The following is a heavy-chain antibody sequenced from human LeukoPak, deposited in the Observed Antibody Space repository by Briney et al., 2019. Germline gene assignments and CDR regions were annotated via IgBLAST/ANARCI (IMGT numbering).Heavy chain of an antibody. CDR3: ARSSARVYFDY. V-gene: IGHV4-59*01. J-gene: IGHJ4*02. Sequence: PSETLSLTCAVYGGSFSGYYWSWIRQPPRKGLEWIGYIHYSGSTNYNPSLKSRVTISVDTSKNQFSLKLSSVTAADTAVYYCARSSARVYFDYWGQGTLVTVSS. CDR2: IHYSGST. CDR1: GGSFSGYY.